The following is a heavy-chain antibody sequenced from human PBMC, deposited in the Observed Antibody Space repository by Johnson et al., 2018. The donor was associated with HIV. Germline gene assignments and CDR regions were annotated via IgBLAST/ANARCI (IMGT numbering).Heavy chain of an antibody. D-gene: IGHD3-16*01. CDR2: ISYDGNNK. CDR1: GFTFRNYA. CDR3: ARGGVLVGATCGGPPVNAFDI. V-gene: IGHV3-30*04. Sequence: QVQLVESGGGVVQPGRSLRLSCAASGFTFRNYAMHWVRQAPGKGLEWVAVISYDGNNKYYADSVKGRFTISRDNSKNTLYLQMNSLRSEDTAVYYCARGGVLVGATCGGPPVNAFDIWGQGTMVTVSS. J-gene: IGHJ3*02.